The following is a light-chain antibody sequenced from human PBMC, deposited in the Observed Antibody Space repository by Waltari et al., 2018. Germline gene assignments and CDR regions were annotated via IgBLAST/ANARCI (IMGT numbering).Light chain of an antibody. Sequence: SYEPTQQPTTPVSPGQTASTTRPGANLGEKCPCWYQQQPGQSPVLVIYQDSKRPSGIPERFSGSNSGNTATLTISGTQAMDEADYYCQAWDSSSYWVFGGGTKLTVL. J-gene: IGLJ3*02. CDR3: QAWDSSSYWV. V-gene: IGLV3-1*01. CDR2: QDS. CDR1: NLGEKC.